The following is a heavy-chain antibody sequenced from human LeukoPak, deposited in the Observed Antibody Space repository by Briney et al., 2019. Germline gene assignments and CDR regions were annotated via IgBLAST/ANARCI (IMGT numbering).Heavy chain of an antibody. D-gene: IGHD2-15*01. CDR3: ATAGYCSGGSCSYYFDY. V-gene: IGHV1-24*01. J-gene: IGHJ4*02. Sequence: GASVKVSCKVSGYTLTELSMHGVREAPGKGLEWMGGCDPEDGETIYAQKFQGRVTMTEDTSTDTAYMELSSLRSEDTAVYYCATAGYCSGGSCSYYFDYWGQGTLVTVSS. CDR2: CDPEDGET. CDR1: GYTLTELS.